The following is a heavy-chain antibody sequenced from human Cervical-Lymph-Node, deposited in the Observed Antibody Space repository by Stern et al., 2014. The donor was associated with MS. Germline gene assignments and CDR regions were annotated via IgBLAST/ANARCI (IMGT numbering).Heavy chain of an antibody. CDR1: GYSFTIYY. CDR2: ICPYDYDS. J-gene: IGHJ4*02. V-gene: IGHV5-51*01. CDR3: ARHVQGFDY. Sequence: EVHLVESGAEVKKPGESLKVSCKLSGYSFTIYYIAWVRQMPGKGLEWMEVICPYDYDSPYSPSFQGQVTISADKSIPTAYLQWSSLRASDTAMYYCARHVQGFDYWGQGTLVTVSS.